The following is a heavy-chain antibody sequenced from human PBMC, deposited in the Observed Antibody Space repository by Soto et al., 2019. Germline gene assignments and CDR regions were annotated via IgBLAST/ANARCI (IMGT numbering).Heavy chain of an antibody. V-gene: IGHV3-66*01. D-gene: IGHD5-12*01. CDR2: IYAGAGT. J-gene: IGHJ4*02. CDR1: GFTVSSNS. CDR3: ARSPINLVARQEYYFDC. Sequence: GGSLRLSCAASGFTVSSNSMSWVRQAPGKGLEWVSVIYAGAGTYYADSVKGRFTISRDNSKNTLYLQMNSLRAEDTAVYYCARSPINLVARQEYYFDCWGQGTLVTVSS.